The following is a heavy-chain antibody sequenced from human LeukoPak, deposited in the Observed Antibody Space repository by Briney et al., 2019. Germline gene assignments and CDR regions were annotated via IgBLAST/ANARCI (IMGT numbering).Heavy chain of an antibody. V-gene: IGHV3-30*02. CDR2: IRYDGSNK. Sequence: GGSLRLSCAASGFTFSSYWMNWVRQAPGKGLEWVAFIRYDGSNKYYADSVKGRFTISRDNSKNTLYLQMNSLRAEDTAVYYCAKLLWFGELLSPYYYYYMDVWGKGTTVTVSS. D-gene: IGHD3-10*01. J-gene: IGHJ6*03. CDR1: GFTFSSYW. CDR3: AKLLWFGELLSPYYYYYMDV.